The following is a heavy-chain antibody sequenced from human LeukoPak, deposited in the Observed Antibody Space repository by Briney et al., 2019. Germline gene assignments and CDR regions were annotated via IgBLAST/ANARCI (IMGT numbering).Heavy chain of an antibody. V-gene: IGHV4-4*07. CDR1: GGSFSSYY. J-gene: IGHJ4*02. CDR3: AREDLEWLLYYFDY. CDR2: IYTSGST. Sequence: PSETLSLTCAVYGGSFSSYYWSWIRQPAGKGLEWIGRIYTSGSTNYNPSLKSRVTMSVDTSKNQFSLKLSSVTAADTAVYYCAREDLEWLLYYFDYWGQGTLVTVSS. D-gene: IGHD3-3*01.